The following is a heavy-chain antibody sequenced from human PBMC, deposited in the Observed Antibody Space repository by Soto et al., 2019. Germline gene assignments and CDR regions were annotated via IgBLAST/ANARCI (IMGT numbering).Heavy chain of an antibody. CDR1: GYTFTGYY. CDR2: INPNSGGT. J-gene: IGHJ6*02. CDR3: STEAEAGTHYYYGMDA. Sequence: QVQLVQSGAEVKKPGASVKVSCKASGYTFTGYYMHWVRQAPGQGLEWMGWINPNSGGTNYAQKFQGWVTRTRNRSIRTADMELRRKRPDAEAVYYCSTEAEAGTHYYYGMDAWGQGTTVTVSS. D-gene: IGHD6-19*01. V-gene: IGHV1-2*04.